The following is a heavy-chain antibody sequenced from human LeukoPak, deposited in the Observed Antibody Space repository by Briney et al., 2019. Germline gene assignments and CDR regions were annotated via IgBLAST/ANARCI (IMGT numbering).Heavy chain of an antibody. CDR1: GFTFSSYW. J-gene: IGHJ4*02. CDR3: ASDGDYGY. V-gene: IGHV3-7*01. D-gene: IGHD4-17*01. Sequence: GGSLRLSCAASGFTFSSYWMSWVRQAPGKGLEWVANMKQDGSDKYYVGSVKGRFTISRDNAKNSLYLQMNSLRAEDTAVYYCASDGDYGYWGQGTLVTVSS. CDR2: MKQDGSDK.